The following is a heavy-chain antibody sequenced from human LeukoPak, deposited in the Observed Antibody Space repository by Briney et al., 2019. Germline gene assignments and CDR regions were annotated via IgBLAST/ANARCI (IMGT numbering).Heavy chain of an antibody. CDR3: ARESRVGGDAFDI. D-gene: IGHD1-26*01. CDR1: GFTFSSYS. V-gene: IGHV3-21*01. J-gene: IGHJ3*02. Sequence: PGGSLRLSCAASGFTFSSYSMNWVRQAPGKGLEWVSSISSSSSYIYYADSVKGRFTISRDKAKNSLYLQMNSLRAEDTAVYYCARESRVGGDAFDIWGQGTMVTVSS. CDR2: ISSSSSYI.